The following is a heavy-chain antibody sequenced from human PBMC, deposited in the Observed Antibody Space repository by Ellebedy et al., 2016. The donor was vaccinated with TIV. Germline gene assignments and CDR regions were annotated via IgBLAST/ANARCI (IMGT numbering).Heavy chain of an antibody. Sequence: SETLSLTCAVYGGSFSGYYWSWIRQPPGKGLEWIGEINHSGSTNYNPSLKSRVTISVDTSKNQFSLKLSSVTAADTAVYYRARGRPMIRIRNYRTNYFDYWGQGTLVTVSS. V-gene: IGHV4-34*01. J-gene: IGHJ4*02. D-gene: IGHD3-22*01. CDR2: INHSGST. CDR1: GGSFSGYY. CDR3: ARGRPMIRIRNYRTNYFDY.